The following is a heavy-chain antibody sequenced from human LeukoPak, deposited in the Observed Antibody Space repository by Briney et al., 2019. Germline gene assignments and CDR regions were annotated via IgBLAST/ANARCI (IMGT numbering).Heavy chain of an antibody. J-gene: IGHJ4*02. CDR3: AKEKSDYGGNSLDY. CDR1: GFTFSSYG. Sequence: GGSLRLSCAASGFTFSSYGMHWVRQAPGKGLEWVAVISYDGSNKYYADSVKSRFTISRDNSKNTLYLQMNSLRAEDTAVYYCAKEKSDYGGNSLDYWGQGTLVTVSS. CDR2: ISYDGSNK. D-gene: IGHD4-23*01. V-gene: IGHV3-30*18.